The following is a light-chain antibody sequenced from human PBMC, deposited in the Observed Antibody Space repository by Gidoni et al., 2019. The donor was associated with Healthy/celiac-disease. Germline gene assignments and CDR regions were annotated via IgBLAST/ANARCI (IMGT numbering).Light chain of an antibody. CDR3: GTWDGSLSAVV. V-gene: IGLV1-51*01. CDR2: DNN. J-gene: IGLJ2*01. Sequence: KVTISCSGSSSNIGNNYVSWYQQLPGTAPKLLIYDNNKRPSGIPDRFSGSKSGTSATLGITGLQTGDEADYYCGTWDGSLSAVVLGGGTRLTVL. CDR1: SSNIGNNY.